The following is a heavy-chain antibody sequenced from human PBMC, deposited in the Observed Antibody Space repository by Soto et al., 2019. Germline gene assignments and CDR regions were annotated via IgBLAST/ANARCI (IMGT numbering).Heavy chain of an antibody. V-gene: IGHV3-66*01. CDR2: IYNDGNT. Sequence: EVQLVESGGGLVQPGGSLRLSCAVSGFTVSTNYMSWVRQAPGTGLECVSIIYNDGNTYYADSVKGRFTNARDSAQNTLYLQMDNLRAHDTAVYHCARDSSYYCSGRGVLDYWGPGTLVPVSS. J-gene: IGHJ4*02. D-gene: IGHD3-10*01. CDR1: GFTVSTNY. CDR3: ARDSSYYCSGRGVLDY.